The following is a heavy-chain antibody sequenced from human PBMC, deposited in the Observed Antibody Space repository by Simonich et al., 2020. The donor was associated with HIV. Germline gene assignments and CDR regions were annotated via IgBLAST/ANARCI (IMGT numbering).Heavy chain of an antibody. J-gene: IGHJ4*02. CDR1: GGSFSGNY. V-gene: IGHV4-34*01. Sequence: QVQLQQWGAGLLKPSDTLSLTCAVYGGSFSGNYWSWISEPHGKGREWIGEINHSGSTNYNPSRKSRVTIAVDTSKNQFSLKLSSVTAADTAVYYCARGFYQRLYYFDYWGQGTLVTVSS. D-gene: IGHD2-2*01. CDR2: INHSGST. CDR3: ARGFYQRLYYFDY.